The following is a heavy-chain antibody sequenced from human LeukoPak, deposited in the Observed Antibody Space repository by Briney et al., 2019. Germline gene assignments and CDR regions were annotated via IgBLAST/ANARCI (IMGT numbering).Heavy chain of an antibody. CDR1: GGSFSGYY. CDR3: ARHTAMVTAIDY. V-gene: IGHV4-34*01. Sequence: SETLSLTCAVYGGSFSGYYWSWIRQPPGKGLEWIGEINHSGSTNYNPSLKSRVTISVDTSKNQFSLKLSSVTAADTAVYYCARHTAMVTAIDYWGQGTLVTVSS. D-gene: IGHD5-18*01. J-gene: IGHJ4*02. CDR2: INHSGST.